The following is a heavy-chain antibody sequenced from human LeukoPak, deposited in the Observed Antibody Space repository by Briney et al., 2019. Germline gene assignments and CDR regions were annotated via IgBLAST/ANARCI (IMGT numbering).Heavy chain of an antibody. J-gene: IGHJ5*02. CDR2: INPNSGGT. CDR1: GYTFSTYG. Sequence: GASVKVSCKASGYTFSTYGITWVRQAPGQGLEWMGWINPNSGGTNYAQKFQGRVTMTRDTSISTAYMELSRLRSDDTAVYYCARSYSGSYYSSWFDPWGQGTLVTVSS. D-gene: IGHD1-26*01. CDR3: ARSYSGSYYSSWFDP. V-gene: IGHV1-2*02.